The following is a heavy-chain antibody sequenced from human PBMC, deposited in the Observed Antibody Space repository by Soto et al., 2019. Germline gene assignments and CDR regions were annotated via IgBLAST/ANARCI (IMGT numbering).Heavy chain of an antibody. Sequence: ASVKVSCKASGYTFTSYGISWVRQAPGQGLEWMGWISAYNGNTNYAQKLQGRVTMTTDTSTSTAYMELRSLRSDDTAVYYCARDVLLYCSSTSCYNSRFDPWGQGTLVTVSS. CDR2: ISAYNGNT. CDR1: GYTFTSYG. J-gene: IGHJ5*02. CDR3: ARDVLLYCSSTSCYNSRFDP. D-gene: IGHD2-2*02. V-gene: IGHV1-18*01.